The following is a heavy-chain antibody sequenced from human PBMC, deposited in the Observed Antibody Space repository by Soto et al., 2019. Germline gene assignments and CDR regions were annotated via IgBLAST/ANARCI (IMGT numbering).Heavy chain of an antibody. D-gene: IGHD1-1*01. V-gene: IGHV1-24*01. CDR2: LDPEDGET. CDR1: GYTLNDLS. J-gene: IGHJ4*02. Sequence: QVQVVQSGAEVKKPGASVKVSCKVSGYTLNDLSIHWVRQAPGKGREWMGGLDPEDGETIYAQKFQGRVTMTEDTSRDTANMELSSLRSEDTAVYYCAIRGTRWLESHFDYWGQGTLVTVSS. CDR3: AIRGTRWLESHFDY.